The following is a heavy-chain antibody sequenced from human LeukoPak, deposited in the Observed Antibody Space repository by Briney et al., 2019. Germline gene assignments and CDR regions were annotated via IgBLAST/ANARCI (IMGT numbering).Heavy chain of an antibody. CDR3: AREDELLVVVAAPDY. D-gene: IGHD2-15*01. J-gene: IGHJ4*02. V-gene: IGHV3-23*01. CDR1: GFSFDNYA. Sequence: GGSLRLSCAASGFSFDNYAMSWVRQAPGKGLEWVSAIGGSTGRTYYADSVKGRFTVSRDNSKNTLYLQMTSLRAEDTAVYYCAREDELLVVVAAPDYWGQGTLVTVSS. CDR2: IGGSTGRT.